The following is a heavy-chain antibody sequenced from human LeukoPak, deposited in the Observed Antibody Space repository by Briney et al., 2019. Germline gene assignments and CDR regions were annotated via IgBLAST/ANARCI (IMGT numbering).Heavy chain of an antibody. CDR2: IRYGGSNK. J-gene: IGHJ4*02. CDR1: GFTFSSYG. V-gene: IGHV3-30*02. CDR3: AKDEARYCSSTSCRFDY. Sequence: GGSLRLSCAASGFTFSSYGMHWVRQAPGKGLEWVAVIRYGGSNKYYADSVKGRFTISRDNSKNTLYLQMNSLRAEDTAVYYCAKDEARYCSSTSCRFDYWGQGTLVTVSS. D-gene: IGHD2-2*01.